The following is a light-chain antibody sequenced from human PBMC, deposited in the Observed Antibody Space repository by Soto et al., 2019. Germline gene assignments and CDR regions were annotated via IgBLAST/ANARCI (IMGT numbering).Light chain of an antibody. Sequence: EIVMTQSPAPLSVSPGERATLSCRASQSISTILAWYQQRPGQAPRLLMYGASTRAAGIPARFSGSGSGTEFTLTISSLQSEEFAVYYCQQYIKLPRTFGQGTNLEIK. CDR1: QSISTI. CDR3: QQYIKLPRT. V-gene: IGKV3-15*01. CDR2: GAS. J-gene: IGKJ2*01.